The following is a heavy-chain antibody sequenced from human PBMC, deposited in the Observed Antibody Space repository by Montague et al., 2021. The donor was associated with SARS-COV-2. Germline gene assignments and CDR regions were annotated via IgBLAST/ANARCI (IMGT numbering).Heavy chain of an antibody. Sequence: CAISGDSASSNIATWNWIRQSPSRGLEWLGRTYYRSKWYNDYAVFVKSRVIINPDTSNNRISLQLNSVTPEDTAVYYCARAYCGGDCYFYWYFDLWGRGTLVTVSS. CDR2: TYYRSKWYN. J-gene: IGHJ2*01. CDR1: GDSASSNIAT. V-gene: IGHV6-1*01. CDR3: ARAYCGGDCYFYWYFDL. D-gene: IGHD2-21*02.